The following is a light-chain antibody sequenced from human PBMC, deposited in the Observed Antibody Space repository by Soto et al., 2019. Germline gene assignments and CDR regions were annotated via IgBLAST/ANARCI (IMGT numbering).Light chain of an antibody. J-gene: IGKJ3*01. CDR3: QQYGSSPFT. V-gene: IGKV3-20*01. CDR1: QSVSSSY. CDR2: GAS. Sequence: EIVLTQSPGTLSLSPGEGASLSCRASQSVSSSYLAWYQQKHGQAPRLLIYGASSRATGIPDRFSGSGSGTDFTLTISRLEPEDFAVYYCQQYGSSPFTFGPGTKVAIK.